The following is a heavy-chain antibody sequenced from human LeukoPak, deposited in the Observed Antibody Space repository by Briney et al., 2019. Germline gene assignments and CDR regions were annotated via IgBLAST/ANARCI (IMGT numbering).Heavy chain of an antibody. V-gene: IGHV1-69*04. CDR1: GGTFSSYA. D-gene: IGHD3-22*01. J-gene: IGHJ6*03. CDR2: IIPILGIA. Sequence: SVKVSCKASGGTFSSYAISWVRQAPGQGLEWMGRIIPILGIANYAQKFQGRVTITTDESTSTAYMELSSLRSEDTAVYYCARETWYYYDSSGYNHYYYYYMDVWGKGTTVTVSS. CDR3: ARETWYYYDSSGYNHYYYYYMDV.